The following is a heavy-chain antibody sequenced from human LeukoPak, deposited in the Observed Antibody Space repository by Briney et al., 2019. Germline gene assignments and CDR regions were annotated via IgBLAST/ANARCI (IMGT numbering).Heavy chain of an antibody. CDR2: ISGSGDST. V-gene: IGHV3-23*01. CDR3: AKAPVGHCSGGSCYPFDH. Sequence: QPGGSLRLSCAASGFTFSSYAMSWVRQAPGKGLEWVSSISGSGDSTGYADSVKGRFTISRDNPKNTLYLQMNSLRAGDTAVYYCAKAPVGHCSGGSCYPFDHWGQGTLVTVSS. D-gene: IGHD2-15*01. J-gene: IGHJ4*02. CDR1: GFTFSSYA.